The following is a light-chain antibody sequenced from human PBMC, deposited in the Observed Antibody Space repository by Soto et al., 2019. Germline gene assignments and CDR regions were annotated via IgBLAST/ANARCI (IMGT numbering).Light chain of an antibody. CDR1: QSVSSSY. Sequence: PGDRVTLSCRASQSVSSSYLTWYQQKPGQAPRLLIYGASTRATGIPARFSGSGSGTDFTLTISSLQPEDFADYYCQQYYNLPRTFGQGTKVEIK. J-gene: IGKJ1*01. V-gene: IGKV3D-7*01. CDR3: QQYYNLPRT. CDR2: GAS.